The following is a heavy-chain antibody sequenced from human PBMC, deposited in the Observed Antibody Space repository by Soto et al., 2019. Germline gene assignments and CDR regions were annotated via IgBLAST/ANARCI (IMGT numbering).Heavy chain of an antibody. V-gene: IGHV3-30*18. CDR1: GITFSSYD. J-gene: IGHJ4*02. CDR3: ANYFGPGLGRFDE. D-gene: IGHD1-1*01. CDR2: IAYDGRNK. Sequence: GGSLRLSCAASGITFSSYDMHWVRQAPGKGLEWVALIAYDGRNKYHADSVKGRFTVSRDNWKNTLYLQMNSLRANDTAVFYCANYFGPGLGRFDERGPGTPVTVSS.